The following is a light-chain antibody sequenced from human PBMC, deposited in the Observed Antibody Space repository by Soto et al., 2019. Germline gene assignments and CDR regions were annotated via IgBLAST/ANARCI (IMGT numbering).Light chain of an antibody. CDR2: DAS. CDR1: QDISNY. J-gene: IGKJ5*01. V-gene: IGKV1-33*01. Sequence: DIQMTQSPCSLSASVGDRVTITCQASQDISNYLNWYQQKPGKAPKLMIYDASNLETGVPSRFSGSGSGTDFTFTISSLQPEDIATYYCQQYDNLRPINFGQGTRLEIK. CDR3: QQYDNLRPIN.